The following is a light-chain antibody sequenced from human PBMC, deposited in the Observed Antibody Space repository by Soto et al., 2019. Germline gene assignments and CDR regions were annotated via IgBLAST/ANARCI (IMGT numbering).Light chain of an antibody. J-gene: IGKJ5*01. CDR1: QSVSSN. CDR3: QLYGNSPPHT. V-gene: IGKV3D-15*01. Sequence: EIMMTQSPATLSVSPGERAPLSGRGSQSVSSNLAWYQQKRGQAHTILIYGASTRATDIPARFSGSGSGTDFTLTTNSLEPEDFAVYYCQLYGNSPPHTFGQGTRLEIK. CDR2: GAS.